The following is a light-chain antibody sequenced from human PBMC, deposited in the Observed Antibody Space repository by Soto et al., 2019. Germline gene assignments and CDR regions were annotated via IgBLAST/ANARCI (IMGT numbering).Light chain of an antibody. CDR1: QSVSSSY. CDR3: QQYGSSLLT. J-gene: IGKJ4*01. V-gene: IGKV3-20*01. CDR2: GAS. Sequence: EIVLTQSPGTLSLSPGERATLSCRASQSVSSSYLGWYQQKPGQAPRLLIYGASSRATGIPDRFSGSGSGTDFTLTISRLEPEDFAVYYCQQYGSSLLTFGGGTKVDI.